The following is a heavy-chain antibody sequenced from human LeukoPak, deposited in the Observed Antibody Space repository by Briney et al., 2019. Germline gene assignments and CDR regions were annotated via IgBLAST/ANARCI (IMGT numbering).Heavy chain of an antibody. Sequence: GESLKISCKGSGYSFTSYWIGWVRQMPGKGLEWMGIIYPGDSDTRYSPSFQGQVTISADKSISTAYLQWSSLKASDTAMYYCARGGDGYNYSPYYFDYWDQGTLVTVSS. CDR2: IYPGDSDT. V-gene: IGHV5-51*01. J-gene: IGHJ4*02. CDR1: GYSFTSYW. CDR3: ARGGDGYNYSPYYFDY. D-gene: IGHD5-24*01.